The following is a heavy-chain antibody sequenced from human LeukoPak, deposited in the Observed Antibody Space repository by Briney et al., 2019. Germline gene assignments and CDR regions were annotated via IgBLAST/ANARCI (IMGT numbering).Heavy chain of an antibody. V-gene: IGHV4-39*07. J-gene: IGHJ4*02. CDR1: GGSISSSSYY. D-gene: IGHD3-3*01. CDR2: IYYSGST. CDR3: ARSRTTYYDSLPDY. Sequence: SETLSLTCTVSGGSISSSSYYWGWIRQPPGKGLEWIGSIYYSGSTYYNPSLKSRVTISVDTSKNQFSLKLSSVTAADTAVYYCARSRTTYYDSLPDYWGQGTLVTVSS.